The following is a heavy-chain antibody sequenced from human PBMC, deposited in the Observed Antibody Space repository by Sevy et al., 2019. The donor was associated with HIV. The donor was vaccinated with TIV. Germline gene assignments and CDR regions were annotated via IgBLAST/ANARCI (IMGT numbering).Heavy chain of an antibody. J-gene: IGHJ4*02. D-gene: IGHD1-20*01. CDR3: TNRGVVIITGFEF. Sequence: GGSLRLSCAASGFTFSSYWMSWVRQAPGKGLEWVANIKQDGSEKYYVDSVKGRFTISRDNSRNTVYLEMNSLRAEDTAVYYCTNRGVVIITGFEFWGQGTLVTVSS. CDR1: GFTFSSYW. V-gene: IGHV3-7*03. CDR2: IKQDGSEK.